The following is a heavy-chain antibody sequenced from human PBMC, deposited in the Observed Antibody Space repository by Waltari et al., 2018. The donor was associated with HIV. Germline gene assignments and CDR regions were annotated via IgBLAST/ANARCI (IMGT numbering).Heavy chain of an antibody. CDR2: ISWNSGKK. CDR3: AKVGLPLLELPHLHFDY. Sequence: EVQLVESGGGLVQPGRSLRLSCAASGFTFDDSAMHWVRLAPGKGLEWVAGISWNSGKKSYADSVKGRFTISRDNDKNSLYLQMNRLRPEDTALYYCAKVGLPLLELPHLHFDYWGQGIPVTVS. CDR1: GFTFDDSA. D-gene: IGHD1-7*01. J-gene: IGHJ4*02. V-gene: IGHV3-9*01.